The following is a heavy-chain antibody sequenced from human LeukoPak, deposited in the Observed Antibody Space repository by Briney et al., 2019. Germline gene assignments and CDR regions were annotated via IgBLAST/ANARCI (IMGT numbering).Heavy chain of an antibody. J-gene: IGHJ3*02. V-gene: IGHV3-53*01. CDR1: GFTVSSNY. CDR2: IYSGGST. CDR3: ARAGGSEAFDI. Sequence: HPGGSLRLSCAASGFTVSSNYMSWVRQAPGKGLEWVSVIYSGGSTYYADSVKDRFTISRDNSKNTLYLQMNSLRAEDTAVYYCARAGGSEAFDIWGQGTMVTVSS. D-gene: IGHD3-16*01.